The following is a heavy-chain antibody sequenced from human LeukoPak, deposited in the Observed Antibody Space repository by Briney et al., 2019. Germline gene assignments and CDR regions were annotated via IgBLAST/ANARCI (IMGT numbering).Heavy chain of an antibody. J-gene: IGHJ3*02. D-gene: IGHD3-10*01. CDR1: GFTVSSNY. CDR3: ASMVRGVINPPGAFDI. Sequence: GGSLRLSCAASGFTVSSNYMSWVRQAPGKGLEWVSVIYSGGSTYYVDSVKGRFTISRDNSKNTLYLQMNSLRAEDTAVYYCASMVRGVINPPGAFDIWGQGTMVTVSS. V-gene: IGHV3-53*01. CDR2: IYSGGST.